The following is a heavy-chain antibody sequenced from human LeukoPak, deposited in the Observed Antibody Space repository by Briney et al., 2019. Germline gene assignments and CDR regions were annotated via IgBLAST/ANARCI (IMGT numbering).Heavy chain of an antibody. CDR3: ARTGYSSSWYPFDY. Sequence: GGSLRLSCAASGFTFSSYWMSWVRQAPGKGLEWVANIRQDGREKYYVDSVKGRFTISRDHGKNSLYLQMNSLRAEDTAVYYCARTGYSSSWYPFDYWGQGTLVTVSS. V-gene: IGHV3-7*01. D-gene: IGHD6-13*01. J-gene: IGHJ4*02. CDR2: IRQDGREK. CDR1: GFTFSSYW.